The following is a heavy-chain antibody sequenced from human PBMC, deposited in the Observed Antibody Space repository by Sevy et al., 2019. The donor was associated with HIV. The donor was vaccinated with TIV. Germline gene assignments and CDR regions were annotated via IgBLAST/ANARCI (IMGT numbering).Heavy chain of an antibody. CDR3: ARGQGDDYNYGLDV. J-gene: IGHJ6*04. Sequence: GGSLRLSCAASGFTFSTYGLYWVRQAPGKGLEWVAVIWFDGSEKYYADSVKGRFTISRDNSKNTLYLQMNSLTAADTAVYYCARGQGDDYNYGLDVWGKGTTVTVS. D-gene: IGHD1-26*01. CDR1: GFTFSTYG. V-gene: IGHV3-33*01. CDR2: IWFDGSEK.